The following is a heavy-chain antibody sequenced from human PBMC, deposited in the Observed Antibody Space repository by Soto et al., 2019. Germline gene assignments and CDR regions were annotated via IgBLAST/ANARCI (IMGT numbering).Heavy chain of an antibody. CDR1: GFTFSSYA. CDR3: AKSSSFCTNGVCYPTNFDY. Sequence: GGSLRLSCAASGFTFSSYAMSWVRQAPGKGLEWVSAISGSGGSTYYADSVKGRFTISRDNSKNTLYLQMNSLRAEDTAVYYCAKSSSFCTNGVCYPTNFDYWGQGTLVTVSS. V-gene: IGHV3-23*01. D-gene: IGHD2-8*01. CDR2: ISGSGGST. J-gene: IGHJ4*02.